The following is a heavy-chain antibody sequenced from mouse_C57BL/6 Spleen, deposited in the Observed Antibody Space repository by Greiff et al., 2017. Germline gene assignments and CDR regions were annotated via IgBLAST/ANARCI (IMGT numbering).Heavy chain of an antibody. CDR3: ARYGGYAMDY. J-gene: IGHJ4*01. Sequence: DVKLVESGGGLVQPGGSLSLSCAASGFTFTDYYMSWVRQPPGKALEWLGFIRNKANGHTTEYSASVKGRFTISRDNSQSILYLQMNALRAEDSATYYCARYGGYAMDYWGQGTSVTVSS. CDR1: GFTFTDYY. CDR2: IRNKANGHTT. V-gene: IGHV7-3*01.